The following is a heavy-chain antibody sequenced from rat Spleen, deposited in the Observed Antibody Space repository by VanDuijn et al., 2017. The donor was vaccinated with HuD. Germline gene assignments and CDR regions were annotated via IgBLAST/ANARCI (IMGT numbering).Heavy chain of an antibody. Sequence: QVQLKESGPGLVKPSLTLSLTCTVSGSSLSSYGVIWVRQPPGKGLEWMGIIWGNGNTNYISALKSRLSISRDTSKSQVFLKMDSLQTEDTAIYFCTRDHSYWGSYYPGGFAYWGQGTLVTVSS. CDR3: TRDHSYWGSYYPGGFAY. D-gene: IGHD1-12*02. CDR2: IWGNGNT. CDR1: GSSLSSYG. V-gene: IGHV2-13*01. J-gene: IGHJ3*01.